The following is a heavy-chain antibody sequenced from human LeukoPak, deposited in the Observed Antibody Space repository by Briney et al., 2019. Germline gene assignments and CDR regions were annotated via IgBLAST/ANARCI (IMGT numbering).Heavy chain of an antibody. CDR3: ARVLDYYDSSGNFYWPFDY. CDR2: INPNSGGT. D-gene: IGHD3-22*01. V-gene: IGHV1-2*02. J-gene: IGHJ4*02. Sequence: ASVKVSCKASGYTFTGYYMHWVRQAPGQGLEWMGWINPNSGGTNYAQKFQGRVTMTLDMSIRTAYMELSSLKSDDTAIYYCARVLDYYDSSGNFYWPFDYWGQGTLVTVSS. CDR1: GYTFTGYY.